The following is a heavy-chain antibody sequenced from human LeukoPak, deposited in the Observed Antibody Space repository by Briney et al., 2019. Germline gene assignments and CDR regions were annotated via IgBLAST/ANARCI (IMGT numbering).Heavy chain of an antibody. Sequence: ASVKVSCKASGYTFTGYYMHWVRQAPGQGLEWMGWINPNSGGTNYAQKFQGRVTMTRDTSISTAYMELSRLRSDDTAVYYCARDEGDTAMVPPVGPYWYFDLWGRGTLVTVSS. CDR2: INPNSGGT. CDR1: GYTFTGYY. D-gene: IGHD5-18*01. V-gene: IGHV1-2*02. J-gene: IGHJ2*01. CDR3: ARDEGDTAMVPPVGPYWYFDL.